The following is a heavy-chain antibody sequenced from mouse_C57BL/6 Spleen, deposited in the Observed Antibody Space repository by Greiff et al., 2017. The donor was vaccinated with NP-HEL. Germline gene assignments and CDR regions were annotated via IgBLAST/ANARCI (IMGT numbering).Heavy chain of an antibody. V-gene: IGHV1-82*01. D-gene: IGHD3-3*01. CDR1: GYAFSSSW. CDR3: ARLGTGGYYFDY. Sequence: QVQLQQSGPELVKPGASVKISCKASGYAFSSSWMNWVKQRPGKGLEWIGRIYPGDGDTNYNGKFKGKATLTADKSSGTAYMQLSSLTSEDSAVYFCARLGTGGYYFDYWGQGTTRTVSS. CDR2: IYPGDGDT. J-gene: IGHJ2*01.